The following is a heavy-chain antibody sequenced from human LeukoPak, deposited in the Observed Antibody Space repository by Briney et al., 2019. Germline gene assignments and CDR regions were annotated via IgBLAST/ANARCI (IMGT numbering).Heavy chain of an antibody. D-gene: IGHD6-13*01. V-gene: IGHV1-69*06. CDR1: GGTFSSYA. CDR2: IIPIFGTA. J-gene: IGHJ5*02. CDR3: ARIATAGGWFDP. Sequence: SVKVSCKASGGTFSSYAISWVRQAPGQGLEWMGGIIPIFGTANYAQKFQGRVTITADKSTSTAYMELSSLRSDDTAVYYCARIATAGGWFDPWGQGTLVTVSS.